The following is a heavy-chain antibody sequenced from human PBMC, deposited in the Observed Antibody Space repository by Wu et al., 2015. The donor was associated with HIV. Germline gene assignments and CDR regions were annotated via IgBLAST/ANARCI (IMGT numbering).Heavy chain of an antibody. CDR3: AREYKRVPAADDDAFDI. J-gene: IGHJ3*02. V-gene: IGHV1-18*01. CDR2: ISAYNGNT. D-gene: IGHD2-2*01. Sequence: QVHLVQSGAEVKKPGASVEVSCKASGYTFTGYGISWVRQAPGQGLEWMGWISAYNGNTNYAQKLQGRVTMTTDTSTSTAYMELRSLRSDDTAVYYCAREYKRVPAADDDAFDIWGQGTMVTVSS. CDR1: GYTFTGYG.